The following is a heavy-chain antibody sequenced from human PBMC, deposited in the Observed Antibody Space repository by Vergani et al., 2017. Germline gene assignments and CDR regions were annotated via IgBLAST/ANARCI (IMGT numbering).Heavy chain of an antibody. CDR3: ARIQSLYDMLTGYYSGVEGAFDI. J-gene: IGHJ3*02. CDR2: IFSNDEK. V-gene: IGHV2-26*01. D-gene: IGHD3-9*01. Sequence: QVTLKESGPVLVKPTETLTLTCTVSGFSLSNARMGVSWIRQPPGKALEWLAHIFSNDEKSYSTSLKSRLTISKDTSKSQVVLTMTNMDPVDTATYYCARIQSLYDMLTGYYSGVEGAFDIWGQGTMVTVSS. CDR1: GFSLSNARMG.